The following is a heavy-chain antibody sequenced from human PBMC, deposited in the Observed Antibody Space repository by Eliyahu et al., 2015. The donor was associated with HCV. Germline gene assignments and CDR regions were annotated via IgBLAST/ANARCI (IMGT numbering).Heavy chain of an antibody. CDR1: TNARMG. D-gene: IGHD6-13*01. CDR3: ARMGTSSWYGNWFDP. J-gene: IGHJ5*02. V-gene: IGHV2-26*01. Sequence: TNARMGVSWIRQPPGKALEWLAHIFSNDEKSYSTSLKSRLTISKDTSKSQVVLTMTNMDPVDTATYYCARMGTSSWYGNWFDPWGQGTLVTVSS. CDR2: IFSNDEK.